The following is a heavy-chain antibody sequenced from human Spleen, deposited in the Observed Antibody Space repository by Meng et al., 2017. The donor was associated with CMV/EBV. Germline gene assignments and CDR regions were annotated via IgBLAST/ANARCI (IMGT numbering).Heavy chain of an antibody. J-gene: IGHJ5*02. CDR2: IRQDGREK. Sequence: VAAGFTFSNDWRRWVRQAPGEGLEWLATIRQDGREKLYVDSVRGRFTISRDNAKKSLYLEMNSLTVEDTAVYYCAREGFGSGYWFDPWGQGTLVTVSS. CDR1: GFTFSNDW. CDR3: AREGFGSGYWFDP. V-gene: IGHV3-7*01. D-gene: IGHD3-22*01.